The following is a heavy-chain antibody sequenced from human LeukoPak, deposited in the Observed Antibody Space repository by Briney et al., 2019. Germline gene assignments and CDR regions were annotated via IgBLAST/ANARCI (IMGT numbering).Heavy chain of an antibody. CDR1: GFTFSSYA. D-gene: IGHD6-19*01. CDR2: ISGSGGST. V-gene: IGHV3-23*01. CDR3: AKGLWYSSGWGYDY. Sequence: GGTLRLSCAASGFTFSSYAMSWIRRPPGQGLEWVSTISGSGGSTYYADPVSGRSTFSSDNSKHMLPLQMNILRAENTAVYYCAKGLWYSSGWGYDYWGQGTLVTVSS. J-gene: IGHJ4*02.